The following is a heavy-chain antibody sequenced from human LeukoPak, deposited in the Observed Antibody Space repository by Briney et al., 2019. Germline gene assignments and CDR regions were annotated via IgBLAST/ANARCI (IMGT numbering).Heavy chain of an antibody. CDR3: ARDLFRGTGTRGGIDY. D-gene: IGHD1-1*01. J-gene: IGHJ4*02. CDR2: IPASGGST. Sequence: GGSLRLSCAASGFTFSSNVMIWVRQAPGKGLEWVSSIPASGGSTYYADSAKGRFTISRDNSKNSLYLQMNSLRAEDTAVYYCARDLFRGTGTRGGIDYWGQETLVTVSS. CDR1: GFTFSSNV. V-gene: IGHV3-23*01.